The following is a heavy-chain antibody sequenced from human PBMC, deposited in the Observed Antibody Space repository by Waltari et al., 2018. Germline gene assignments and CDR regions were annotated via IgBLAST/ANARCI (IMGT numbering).Heavy chain of an antibody. CDR2: LYSGGNT. V-gene: IGHV3-53*01. CDR1: GFTVSSNY. D-gene: IGHD3-3*01. J-gene: IGHJ4*02. CDR3: ARGPGYDFWSGYRGIDY. Sequence: EVQLVESGGGLIQPGGSLRLSCAASGFTVSSNYMSWVRQAPGKGLEWVSVLYSGGNTYYADSVKGRFTISRDNSKNTLYLQMNSLKAEDTAVYYCARGPGYDFWSGYRGIDYWGQGTLVTVSS.